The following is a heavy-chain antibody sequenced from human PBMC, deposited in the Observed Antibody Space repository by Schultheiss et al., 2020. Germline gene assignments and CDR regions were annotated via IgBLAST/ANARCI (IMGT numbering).Heavy chain of an antibody. CDR2: IWHDGTKN. Sequence: GFLRLSCAASGFTFSSYWMSWVRQAPSKGLEWVAVIWHDGTKNYYGDSVKGRFTISRDNSKNTLYLQMNSLRAEDTAVYYCARHGRTDYGDVYYYYGMDVWGQGTTVTVSS. CDR1: GFTFSSYW. D-gene: IGHD4-17*01. V-gene: IGHV3-33*08. CDR3: ARHGRTDYGDVYYYYGMDV. J-gene: IGHJ6*02.